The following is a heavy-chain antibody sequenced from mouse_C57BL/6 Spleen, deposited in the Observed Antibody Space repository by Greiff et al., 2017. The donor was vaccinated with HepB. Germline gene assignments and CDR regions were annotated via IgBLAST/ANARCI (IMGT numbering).Heavy chain of an antibody. CDR3: ARHSLYAMDY. CDR2: INPNNGGT. J-gene: IGHJ4*01. V-gene: IGHV1-18*01. CDR1: GYTFTDYN. Sequence: VQLQQSGPVLVKPGASVKIPCKASGYTFTDYNMDWVKQSHGKSLEWIGDINPNNGGTIYNQKFKGKATLTVDKSSSTAYMELRSLTSEDTAVYYCARHSLYAMDYWGQGTSVTVSS.